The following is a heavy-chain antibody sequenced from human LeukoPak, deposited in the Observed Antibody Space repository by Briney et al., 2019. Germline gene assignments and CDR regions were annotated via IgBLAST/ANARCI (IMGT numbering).Heavy chain of an antibody. Sequence: GRSLRLSCAASGFTFSSYVMHWVRQAPGKGLEWVAVISFDGSHEYYADSVKGRFTISRDNSKNTLYLQTNSLRAEDTAVYYCARVVNYDFWSGYWDYWGQGTLVTVSS. CDR1: GFTFSSYV. CDR3: ARVVNYDFWSGYWDY. CDR2: ISFDGSHE. V-gene: IGHV3-30*01. D-gene: IGHD3-3*01. J-gene: IGHJ4*02.